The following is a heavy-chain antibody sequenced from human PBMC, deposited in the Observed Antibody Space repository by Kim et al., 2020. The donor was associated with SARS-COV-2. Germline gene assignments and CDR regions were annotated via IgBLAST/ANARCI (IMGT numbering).Heavy chain of an antibody. CDR3: ARIIPESVYCSGGSCHNWFDP. D-gene: IGHD2-15*01. CDR2: IYYSGST. V-gene: IGHV4-31*03. J-gene: IGHJ5*02. CDR1: GGSISSGGYY. Sequence: SETLSLTCTVSGGSISSGGYYWSWIRQHPGKGLEWIGYIYYSGSTYYNPSLKSRVTISVDTSKNQFSLKLSSVTAADTAVYYCARIIPESVYCSGGSCHNWFDPWGQGTLVTVSS.